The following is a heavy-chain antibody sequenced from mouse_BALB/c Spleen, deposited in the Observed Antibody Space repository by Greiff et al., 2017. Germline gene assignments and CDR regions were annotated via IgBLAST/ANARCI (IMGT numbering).Heavy chain of an antibody. CDR3: ARLDYYGSRDAMDY. CDR1: GFTFSSYG. J-gene: IGHJ4*01. V-gene: IGHV5-6*01. Sequence: EVQVVESGGDLVKPGGSLKLSCAASGFTFSSYGMSWVRQTPDKRLEWVATISSGGSYTYYPDSVKGRFTISRDNAKNTLYLQMSSLKSEDTAMYYCARLDYYGSRDAMDYWGQGTSVTVSS. D-gene: IGHD1-1*01. CDR2: ISSGGSYT.